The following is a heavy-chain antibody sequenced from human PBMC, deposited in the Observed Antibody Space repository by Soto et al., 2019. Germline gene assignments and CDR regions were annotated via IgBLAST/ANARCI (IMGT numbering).Heavy chain of an antibody. J-gene: IGHJ4*02. Sequence: EVQLLESGGGLVQPGGSLRLSCAASGFTFSSYAMSWVRQAPGKRLEWVSAISGSGGSTYYADSVKGRFTISRDNSKNTLYLQMNSLRAEDTAVYYCAKESGIAVAVGLSGNDYWGQGTLVTVSS. V-gene: IGHV3-23*01. CDR2: ISGSGGST. CDR1: GFTFSSYA. D-gene: IGHD6-19*01. CDR3: AKESGIAVAVGLSGNDY.